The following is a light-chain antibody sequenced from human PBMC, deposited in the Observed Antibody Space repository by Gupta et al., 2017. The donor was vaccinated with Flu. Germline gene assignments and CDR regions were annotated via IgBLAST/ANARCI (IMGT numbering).Light chain of an antibody. CDR2: EVS. V-gene: IGLV2-8*01. CDR1: SSDVGGYNY. J-gene: IGLJ1*01. CDR3: TSNAGSSYV. Sequence: QSALTQPPSASGSPGQSVTISCTGTSSDVGGYNYVSWYQQHPGKAPKLIIYEVSKRPSGVPDRFSGSKSGNTASLTVSGLQAEDEADYYCTSNAGSSYVFGTGTNVAGL.